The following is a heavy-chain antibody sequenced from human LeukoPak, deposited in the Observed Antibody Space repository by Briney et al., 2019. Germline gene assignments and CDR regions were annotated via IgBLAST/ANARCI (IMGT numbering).Heavy chain of an antibody. CDR2: INPSGGST. V-gene: IGHV1-46*01. J-gene: IGHJ4*02. CDR1: VYTFTIYY. Sequence: ASVKVSCKASVYTFTIYYMHWVRQAPGQGLEWMGIINPSGGSTSYAQKFQGRVTMTRDTSTSTVYMELSSLRSEDTAVYYCARDLQDTAMVIWGQGTLVTVSS. CDR3: ARDLQDTAMVI. D-gene: IGHD5-18*01.